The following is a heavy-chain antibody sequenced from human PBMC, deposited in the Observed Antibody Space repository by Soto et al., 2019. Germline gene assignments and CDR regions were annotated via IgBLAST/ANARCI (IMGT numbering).Heavy chain of an antibody. CDR2: IYYSGST. CDR1: GGSISSGGYY. D-gene: IGHD2-2*01. J-gene: IGHJ5*02. V-gene: IGHV4-31*03. CDR3: ARGEWGYGSSTSCYQPAGLDP. Sequence: QLQLQESGPGLVKPSQTLSLPCTVSGGSISSGGYYWSWIRQHPGKGLEWIGYIYYSGSTYYNPSLKSRVTISEDTCKKPCSLKLSSVTAADTAVYYCARGEWGYGSSTSCYQPAGLDPWGQGTLVTVSS.